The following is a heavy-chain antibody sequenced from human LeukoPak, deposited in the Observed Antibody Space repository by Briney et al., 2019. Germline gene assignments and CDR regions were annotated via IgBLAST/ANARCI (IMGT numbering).Heavy chain of an antibody. J-gene: IGHJ4*02. D-gene: IGHD2-21*01. V-gene: IGHV4-34*01. CDR1: GGSFSGYY. CDR2: INHSGST. Sequence: SETLSLTCAVYGGSFSGYYWSWIRQPPGKGLEWIGEINHSGSTNYNPSLKSRVTISVDTSKNQFSLKLSSVTAADTAVYYYARWRDSLYYFDYWGQGTLVTVSS. CDR3: ARWRDSLYYFDY.